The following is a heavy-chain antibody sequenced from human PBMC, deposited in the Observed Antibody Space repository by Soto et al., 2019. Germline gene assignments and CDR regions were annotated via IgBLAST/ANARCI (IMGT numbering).Heavy chain of an antibody. J-gene: IGHJ6*02. D-gene: IGHD3-3*01. CDR3: ARDFRPLYYDFWSGYGKGMDV. CDR1: GFTFSSYW. Sequence: PGGSLRLSCAASGFTFSSYWMHWVRQAPGKGLVWVSRINSDGSSTSYADSVKGRFTISRDNAKNTLYLQMSSLRAEDTAVYYCARDFRPLYYDFWSGYGKGMDVWGQGTTVTVSS. V-gene: IGHV3-74*01. CDR2: INSDGSST.